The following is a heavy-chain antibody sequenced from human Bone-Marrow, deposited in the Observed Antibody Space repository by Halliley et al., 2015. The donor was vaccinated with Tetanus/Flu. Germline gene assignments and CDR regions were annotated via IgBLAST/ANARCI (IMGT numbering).Heavy chain of an antibody. CDR2: YYYGGNT. CDR1: GGSIGSHF. CDR3: ATLGYTSGNSFDP. V-gene: IGHV4-59*08. Sequence: LRLSCTLSGGSIGSHFWCWVRQPPGRGLEWIGCYYYGGNTYYNPSLRSPVAISVDTSKKQFSLTLSSVTATDTAVYYCATLGYTSGNSFDPWGQGTPITVSS. D-gene: IGHD2-15*01. J-gene: IGHJ5*02.